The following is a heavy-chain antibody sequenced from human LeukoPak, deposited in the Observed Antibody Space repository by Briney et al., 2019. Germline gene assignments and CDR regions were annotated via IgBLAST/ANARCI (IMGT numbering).Heavy chain of an antibody. CDR3: ARETSELRYFDWLTHDAFDI. Sequence: GGTLRFSGAASGFTFSDYYRSWHRQAPGKGLKGGSYISSSGSNLYYADYVKGRFTISRDNAKNSLYLQMNSLRAEDTAVYYCARETSELRYFDWLTHDAFDIWGKGTMVTV. CDR1: GFTFSDYY. CDR2: ISSSGSNL. V-gene: IGHV3-11*04. J-gene: IGHJ3*02. D-gene: IGHD3-9*01.